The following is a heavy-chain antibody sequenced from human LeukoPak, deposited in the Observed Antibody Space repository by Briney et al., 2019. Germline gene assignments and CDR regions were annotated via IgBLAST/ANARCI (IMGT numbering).Heavy chain of an antibody. J-gene: IGHJ4*02. V-gene: IGHV4-4*02. Sequence: SETLSLTCAVSGGSISSSNWWSWVRQPPGKGLEWIGEIYHSGSTNYNPSLKSRVTISVDKSKNQFSLKLSSVTAADTAVYYCARDPGASTSGMGNDYWGQGTLVTVSS. D-gene: IGHD5/OR15-5a*01. CDR2: IYHSGST. CDR3: ARDPGASTSGMGNDY. CDR1: GGSISSSNW.